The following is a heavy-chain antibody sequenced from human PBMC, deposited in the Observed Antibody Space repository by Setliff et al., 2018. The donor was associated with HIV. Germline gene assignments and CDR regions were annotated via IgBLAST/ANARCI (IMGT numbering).Heavy chain of an antibody. CDR1: GYRFSNFG. D-gene: IGHD3-10*01. CDR2: ISGYNADT. V-gene: IGHV1-18*01. J-gene: IGHJ6*02. CDR3: ARDNVRGPTNAMDI. Sequence: ASGQVSCNASGYRFSNFGISWVRQAPGQGLEWMGWISGYNADTDNAQKFQGRVSMTTDISTNTAYMELRSLRSYDTAVYYCARDNVRGPTNAMDIWSQGTTVTVSS.